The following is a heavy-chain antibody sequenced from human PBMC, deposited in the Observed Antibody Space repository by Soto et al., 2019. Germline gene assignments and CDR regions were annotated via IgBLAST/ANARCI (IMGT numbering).Heavy chain of an antibody. CDR2: IIPIIGTA. CDR3: AREGGFRP. J-gene: IGHJ5*02. Sequence: QVQLVQSGAEVKKPGSSVRVSCKASGGTFSRYTISWVRQAPGQGLEWMGGIIPIIGTANYAQKFQGRVSSSADEFTTTVYMEMSSLRSEDTAFYYCAREGGFRPWGLGTLVTVSS. D-gene: IGHD1-26*01. V-gene: IGHV1-69*01. CDR1: GGTFSRYT.